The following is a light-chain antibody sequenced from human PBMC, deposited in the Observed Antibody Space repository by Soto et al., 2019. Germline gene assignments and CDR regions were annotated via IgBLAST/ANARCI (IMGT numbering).Light chain of an antibody. CDR1: QSVSSD. Sequence: EIVMTQSPATLSVSPGESATLSCRASQSVSSDLAWYQQKPGQAPRLLIYYTSTRATGFPARFSGGGSGTEFTLTISSLQSEDSAFYYCQQRSDWPPLTFGGGTKVEIK. J-gene: IGKJ4*01. CDR3: QQRSDWPPLT. CDR2: YTS. V-gene: IGKV3-15*01.